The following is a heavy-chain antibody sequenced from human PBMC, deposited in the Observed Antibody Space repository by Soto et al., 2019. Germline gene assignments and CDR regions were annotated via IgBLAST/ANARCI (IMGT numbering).Heavy chain of an antibody. CDR2: IPYDGSDK. CDR1: GFTFSNYG. J-gene: IGHJ4*02. Sequence: GGSLRLSCAASGFTFSNYGMHWVRQAPGKGLEWVAVIPYDGSDKYYADSVKGRFTISRDDSKSTVYLQMNSLRAEDTAVYYCAKEGHASPWYLCYFDYWGQGTLVTVSS. D-gene: IGHD6-13*01. CDR3: AKEGHASPWYLCYFDY. V-gene: IGHV3-30*18.